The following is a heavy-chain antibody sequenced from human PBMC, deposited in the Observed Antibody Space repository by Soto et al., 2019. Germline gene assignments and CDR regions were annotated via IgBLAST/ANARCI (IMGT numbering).Heavy chain of an antibody. J-gene: IGHJ4*01. CDR2: IYYSGST. Sequence: SETLSLTCTVSGGSISSGGYYWSWIRQHPGKGLEWIGYIYYSGSTYYNPSLKSRVTISVDTSKNQFSLKLSSVTAADTAVYYCARAHPWDDYGDYVLDYYFDYWGQGTLVTVSS. CDR1: GGSISSGGYY. V-gene: IGHV4-31*03. CDR3: ARAHPWDDYGDYVLDYYFDY. D-gene: IGHD4-17*01.